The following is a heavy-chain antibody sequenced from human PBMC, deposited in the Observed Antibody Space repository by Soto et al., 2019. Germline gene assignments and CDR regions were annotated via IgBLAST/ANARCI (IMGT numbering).Heavy chain of an antibody. D-gene: IGHD4-17*01. J-gene: IGHJ5*02. CDR1: GGSISSYP. CDR2: FYTTGTT. V-gene: IGHV4-4*07. CDR3: ARENYGDSRRAFDP. Sequence: PSETLSLTCTVSGGSISSYPWTWIRQPAGKELEWIGRFYTTGTTTYNPSLKSRATMSVDTSKNQFSLKLSSVTAADTAIYYCARENYGDSRRAFDPWGQGTLVTVSS.